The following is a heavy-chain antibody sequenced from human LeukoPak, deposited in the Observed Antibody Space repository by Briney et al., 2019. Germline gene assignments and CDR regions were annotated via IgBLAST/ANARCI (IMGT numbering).Heavy chain of an antibody. CDR2: INPYNGNT. J-gene: IGHJ6*02. CDR3: ARARIRGEESAYYYYYYGMDV. D-gene: IGHD3-10*01. CDR1: GYTFSSYG. V-gene: IGHV1-18*01. Sequence: ASVKVSCKASGYTFSSYGISWVRQAPGQGLEWMAWINPYNGNTNYAQKLQGRVTVITDTSTGTAYMELRSLRSDDTAVYYCARARIRGEESAYYYYYYGMDVWGQGTTVTVSS.